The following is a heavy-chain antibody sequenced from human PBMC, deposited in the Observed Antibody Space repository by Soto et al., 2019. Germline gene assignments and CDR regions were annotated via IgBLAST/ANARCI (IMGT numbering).Heavy chain of an antibody. CDR3: AGGLWEKGWDF. CDR1: RFTSSLYG. CDR2: IRGDATAT. J-gene: IGHJ4*02. Sequence: GGSLRLSCVVSRFTSSLYGMTWVRQAPGKPPEWVAGIRGDATATEYAASVEGRFTISRDNSKNALFLQMSSLRGEDMAQYYCAGGLWEKGWDFWGQGIPVTVSS. V-gene: IGHV3-23*01. D-gene: IGHD3-3*01.